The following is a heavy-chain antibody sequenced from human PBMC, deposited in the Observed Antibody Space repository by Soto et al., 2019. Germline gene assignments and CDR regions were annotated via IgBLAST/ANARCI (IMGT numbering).Heavy chain of an antibody. V-gene: IGHV4-61*01. Sequence: SETLSLTCTVSGGSVSSGSYYWSWIRQPPGKGLEWIGYIYYSGSTNYNPSLKSRVTISVDTSKNQFSLKLSSVTAADTAVYYCARIRGGYSYGYDVPYYFDYWGQGTLVTVSS. J-gene: IGHJ4*02. CDR1: GGSVSSGSYY. CDR2: IYYSGST. CDR3: ARIRGGYSYGYDVPYYFDY. D-gene: IGHD5-18*01.